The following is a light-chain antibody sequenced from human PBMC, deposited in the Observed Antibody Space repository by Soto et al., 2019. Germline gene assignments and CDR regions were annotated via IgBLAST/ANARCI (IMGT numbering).Light chain of an antibody. V-gene: IGKV3-20*01. CDR3: QQYGRSIT. Sequence: EILLTQSPGTLSLSPGERATLSCRASQSVPRNYLAWYQQKPGQAPRLLIYGTSSRATGIPDRFSGSGSGTDFTLTIRRLEPEDFAVFYCQQYGRSITFGQGTRLEIK. J-gene: IGKJ5*01. CDR2: GTS. CDR1: QSVPRNY.